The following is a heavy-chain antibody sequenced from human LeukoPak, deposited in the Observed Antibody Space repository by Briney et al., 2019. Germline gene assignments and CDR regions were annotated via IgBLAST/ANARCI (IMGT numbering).Heavy chain of an antibody. V-gene: IGHV4-30-2*01. CDR2: IYHSGST. CDR3: ARGYSYGRQDAFDI. Sequence: SETLSLTCAVSGGSISSGGYSWSWIRQPPEKGLEWIGYIYHSGSTYYNPSLKSRVTISVDRSKNQFSLKLSSVTAADTAVYYCARGYSYGRQDAFDIWGQGTMVTVSS. CDR1: GGSISSGGYS. D-gene: IGHD5-18*01. J-gene: IGHJ3*02.